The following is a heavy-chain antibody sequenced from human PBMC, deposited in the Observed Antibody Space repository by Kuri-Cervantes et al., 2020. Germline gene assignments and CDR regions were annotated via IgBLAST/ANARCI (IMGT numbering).Heavy chain of an antibody. CDR2: ISGSGGST. CDR3: AKETDYGDYLVFDY. D-gene: IGHD4-17*01. CDR1: GFTVSSNY. Sequence: GESLKISCAASGFTVSSNYMSWVRQAPGKGLEWVSVISGSGGSTYYADSVKGLFTISRDNSKNTLYLQMNSLRAEDTAVYYCAKETDYGDYLVFDYWGQGTLVTVSS. V-gene: IGHV3-23*01. J-gene: IGHJ4*02.